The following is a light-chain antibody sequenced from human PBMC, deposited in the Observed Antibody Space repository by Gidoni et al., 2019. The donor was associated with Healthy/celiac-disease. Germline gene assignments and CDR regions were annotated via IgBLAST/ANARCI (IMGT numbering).Light chain of an antibody. CDR2: GAS. CDR3: QQYNNAPT. J-gene: IGKJ4*01. V-gene: IGKV3-15*01. CDR1: QSVSSN. Sequence: EIVMTQSPATLSVSPGERATLSCRASQSVSSNLAWYQQKPGQAPRLLIYGASTRATGIPARFSGSGSGTEFTLTISSLQSEDFAVYYGQQYNNAPTFGGGTKVEIK.